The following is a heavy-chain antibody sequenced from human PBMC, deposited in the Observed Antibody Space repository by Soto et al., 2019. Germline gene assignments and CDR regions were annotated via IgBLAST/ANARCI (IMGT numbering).Heavy chain of an antibody. CDR1: GFTFSSYG. J-gene: IGHJ4*02. D-gene: IGHD3-10*01. Sequence: PGGSLRLSCAASGFTFSSYGMHWVRQAPGRGLEWVAIISYDGSIKYYADSVKGRSTISRDISKNTLYLQMNSLRAEDTAVYFCAKDHGGFGELSAVGYWGQGTLVTVSS. CDR3: AKDHGGFGELSAVGY. CDR2: ISYDGSIK. V-gene: IGHV3-30*18.